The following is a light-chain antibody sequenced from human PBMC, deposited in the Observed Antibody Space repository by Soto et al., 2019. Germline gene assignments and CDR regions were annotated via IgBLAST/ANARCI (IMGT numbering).Light chain of an antibody. V-gene: IGLV2-14*01. CDR1: SSDVGGYNY. Sequence: QSVLTQPASVSGSPGQSITLSCTGTSSDVGGYNYVSWYQQLPGKAPKLMIYDVSNRPSGVSNRFSGSKSGNTASLTISGLQAEDEADYYCSSYTSSSTLFGTGTKVPV. CDR2: DVS. J-gene: IGLJ1*01. CDR3: SSYTSSSTL.